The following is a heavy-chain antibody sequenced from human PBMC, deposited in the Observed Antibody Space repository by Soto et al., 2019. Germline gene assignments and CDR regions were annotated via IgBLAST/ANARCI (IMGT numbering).Heavy chain of an antibody. Sequence: SETLSLTCAVSGASIRSIHRLGWFRQPPGKGLEWIGEIYHSGSTNYNPSLKSRVTISVDRPKNQFSLKLSSVTAADTAVYYCARTRYSGSYLLDDYWGQGTLVT. D-gene: IGHD1-26*01. CDR3: ARTRYSGSYLLDDY. J-gene: IGHJ4*02. V-gene: IGHV4-4*02. CDR2: IYHSGST. CDR1: GASIRSIHR.